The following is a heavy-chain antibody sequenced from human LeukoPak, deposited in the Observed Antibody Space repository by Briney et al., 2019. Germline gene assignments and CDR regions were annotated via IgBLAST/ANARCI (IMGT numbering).Heavy chain of an antibody. CDR3: ATTQRYRNSYYYYMDV. D-gene: IGHD2-15*01. Sequence: SETLSLTCTVSGGSISSYYWSWIRQPAGKGLEWIGRIYTSGSTNYNPSLKSRVTMSVDTSKNQFSLKLSSVTAADTAVYYCATTQRYRNSYYYYMDVWGKGTTVSVSS. J-gene: IGHJ6*03. CDR1: GGSISSYY. CDR2: IYTSGST. V-gene: IGHV4-4*07.